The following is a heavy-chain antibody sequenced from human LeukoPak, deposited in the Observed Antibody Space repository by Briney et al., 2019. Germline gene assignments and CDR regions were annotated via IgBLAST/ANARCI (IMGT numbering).Heavy chain of an antibody. CDR3: ARGPWYYDSSGYSPDDAFDI. Sequence: ASVKVSYKASGYTFTSYDINWVRQATGQGLEWMGWMNPNSGNTGYAQKFQGRVTMTRNTSISTAYMELSSLRSEDTAVYYCARGPWYYDSSGYSPDDAFDIWGQGTMVTVSS. D-gene: IGHD3-22*01. V-gene: IGHV1-8*01. CDR2: MNPNSGNT. CDR1: GYTFTSYD. J-gene: IGHJ3*02.